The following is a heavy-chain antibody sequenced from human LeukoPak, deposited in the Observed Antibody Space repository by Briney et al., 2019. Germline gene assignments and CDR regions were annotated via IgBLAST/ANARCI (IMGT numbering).Heavy chain of an antibody. D-gene: IGHD3-16*01. CDR3: ARAMGGFSYLDS. Sequence: PLGSPRLSCAASGFTVSSTYMSWVRQAPGRGLEWVSVIYSGGSTYYADSVKGRFTISRDNSKNTLYLQMNTLRAEDTAVYYCARAMGGFSYLDSWGQGPLVTVSS. CDR2: IYSGGST. CDR1: GFTVSSTY. J-gene: IGHJ4*02. V-gene: IGHV3-53*01.